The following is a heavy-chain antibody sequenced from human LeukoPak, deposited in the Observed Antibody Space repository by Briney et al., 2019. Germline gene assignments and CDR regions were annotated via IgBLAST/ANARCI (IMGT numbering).Heavy chain of an antibody. J-gene: IGHJ6*02. D-gene: IGHD6-13*01. CDR2: INPNSGGT. Sequence: ASVKVSCKSSGYTFTGHYIHWVRQAPGQGLEWMGWINPNSGGTDYAQKFRGWVTMTRDTSINTAYMELSRLTSDDTAVYYCARELPPGRGSNWYIGHYGMDVWGQGTTVTVSS. V-gene: IGHV1-2*04. CDR3: ARELPPGRGSNWYIGHYGMDV. CDR1: GYTFTGHY.